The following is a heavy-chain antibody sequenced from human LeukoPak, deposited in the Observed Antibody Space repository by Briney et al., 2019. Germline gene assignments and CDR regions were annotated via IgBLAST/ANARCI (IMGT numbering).Heavy chain of an antibody. CDR2: ISSNGGGT. CDR1: GFTFSSYA. J-gene: IGHJ4*02. D-gene: IGHD3-10*01. Sequence: GGSLRLSCAASGFTFSSYAMSWVRRAPGKGLEWVSAISSNGGGTFYADSVKGQFTISRDNSQNTLYLQMNSLKTEDTGVYYCVSHRPWRGVFWGQGTLVTVSS. CDR3: VSHRPWRGVF. V-gene: IGHV3-23*01.